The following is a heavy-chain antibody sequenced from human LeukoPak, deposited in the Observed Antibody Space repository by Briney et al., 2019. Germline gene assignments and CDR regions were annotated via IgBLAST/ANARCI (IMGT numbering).Heavy chain of an antibody. J-gene: IGHJ4*02. Sequence: GASVKVSYKASGYTFTSYGISWVRQAPGQGLEWMGWISAYNGNTNYAQKLQGRVTMTTDTSTSTAYMELRSLRSDDTAVYYCARDDALAAAASFDYWGQGTLVTVSS. V-gene: IGHV1-18*01. CDR1: GYTFTSYG. CDR3: ARDDALAAAASFDY. CDR2: ISAYNGNT. D-gene: IGHD6-13*01.